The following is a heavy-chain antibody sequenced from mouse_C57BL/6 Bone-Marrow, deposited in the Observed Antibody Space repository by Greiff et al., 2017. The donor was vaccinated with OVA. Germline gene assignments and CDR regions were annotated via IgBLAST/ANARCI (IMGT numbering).Heavy chain of an antibody. D-gene: IGHD1-1*01. CDR3: ARREITTVVVSPYYAMDY. Sequence: QVQLQQPGAELVKPGASVKLSCKASGYTFTSYWMHWVKQRPGQGLEWIGMIHPNSGSTNDNEKFKSKATLTVDKSSSTAYMQLSSLTSEDSAVYYCARREITTVVVSPYYAMDYWGQGTSVTVSS. CDR2: IHPNSGST. CDR1: GYTFTSYW. V-gene: IGHV1-64*01. J-gene: IGHJ4*01.